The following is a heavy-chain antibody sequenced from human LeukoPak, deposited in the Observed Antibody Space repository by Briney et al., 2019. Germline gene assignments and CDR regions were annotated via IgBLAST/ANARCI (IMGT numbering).Heavy chain of an antibody. CDR2: ISAYNGNT. V-gene: IGHV1-18*01. CDR3: ARGHIVVVPAASDPGGYYYYYGMDV. D-gene: IGHD2-2*01. J-gene: IGHJ6*02. CDR1: GYTFTSYG. Sequence: ASVKDSCKASGYTFTSYGVSWVRQAPGQGLEWMGWISAYNGNTNYAQKLQGRVTMTTDTSTSTAYMELRSLRSDDTAVYYCARGHIVVVPAASDPGGYYYYYGMDVWGQGTTVTVSS.